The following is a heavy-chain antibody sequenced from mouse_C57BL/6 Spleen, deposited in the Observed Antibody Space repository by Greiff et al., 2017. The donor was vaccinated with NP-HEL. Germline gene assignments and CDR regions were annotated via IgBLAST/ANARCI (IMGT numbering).Heavy chain of an antibody. V-gene: IGHV1-19*01. CDR2: INPYNGGT. CDR3: ARTRGSSHFDV. Sequence: EVQLQQSGPVLVKPGASVKMSCKASGYTFTDYYMNWVKQSHGKSLEWIGVINPYNGGTSYNQKFKGKATLTVDKSSSTAYMKLNSLTSEDSAVYYCARTRGSSHFDVWGTGTTVTVSS. D-gene: IGHD1-1*01. J-gene: IGHJ1*03. CDR1: GYTFTDYY.